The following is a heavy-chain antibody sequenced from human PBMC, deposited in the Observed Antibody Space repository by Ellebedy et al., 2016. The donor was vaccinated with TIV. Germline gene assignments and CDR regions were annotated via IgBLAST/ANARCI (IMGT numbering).Heavy chain of an antibody. Sequence: MPGGSLRLSCTVSGVSISTSSYYWAWIRQPTGKGPEWIGSINYTGSTYYKPPLKSRVSRSVNTSTNQFSLKLSSVTAADTAVYYCPRMRYCGGDCWYFDYWGQGTLVTVSS. CDR3: PRMRYCGGDCWYFDY. CDR2: INYTGST. V-gene: IGHV4-39*01. D-gene: IGHD2-21*02. CDR1: GVSISTSSYY. J-gene: IGHJ4*02.